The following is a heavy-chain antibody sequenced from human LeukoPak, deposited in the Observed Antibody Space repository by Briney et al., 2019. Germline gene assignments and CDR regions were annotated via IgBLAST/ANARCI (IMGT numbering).Heavy chain of an antibody. CDR2: ISSSGSTI. CDR3: AREGDCSRTSCSEDY. V-gene: IGHV3-11*01. CDR1: GFTFSDYY. D-gene: IGHD2-2*01. Sequence: GGSLRLSCAASGFTFSDYYMSWIRQAPGKGLEWASYISSSGSTIYYADSVKGRFTISRDNAKNSLYLQMNSLRAEDTAVYYCAREGDCSRTSCSEDYWGQGTLVTVSS. J-gene: IGHJ4*02.